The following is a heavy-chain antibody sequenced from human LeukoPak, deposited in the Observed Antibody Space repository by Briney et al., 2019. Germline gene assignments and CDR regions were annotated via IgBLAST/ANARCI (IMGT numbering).Heavy chain of an antibody. D-gene: IGHD1-26*01. CDR2: IYPSGNT. V-gene: IGHV4-4*07. CDR1: GGSISSYY. Sequence: SETLSLTCTVSGGSISSYYWTWIRQPAGKGLEWIGRIYPSGNTNYNPSLKSRVTMSVDTSKNQFSLKLSSVTAADTAVYYCARENSGSYREFDYWGQGTLVTVS. CDR3: ARENSGSYREFDY. J-gene: IGHJ4*02.